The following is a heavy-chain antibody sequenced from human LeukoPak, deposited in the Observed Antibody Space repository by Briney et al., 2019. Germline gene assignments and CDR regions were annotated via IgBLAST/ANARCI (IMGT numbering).Heavy chain of an antibody. CDR3: ARVFGRRNYFDY. V-gene: IGHV1-2*02. Sequence: ASVKVSCKASGYTFTDYYMHWVRQAPGQGLEWMGWINPHSGGTNYAQKFQGRVTMTRDTSISTAYMELSRLRSDDTAVYYCARVFGRRNYFDYWGQGTPVTVSS. CDR2: INPHSGGT. CDR1: GYTFTDYY. D-gene: IGHD2-21*01. J-gene: IGHJ4*02.